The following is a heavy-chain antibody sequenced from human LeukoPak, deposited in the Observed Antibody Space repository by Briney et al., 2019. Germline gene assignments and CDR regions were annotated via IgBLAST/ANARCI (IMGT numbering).Heavy chain of an antibody. CDR3: ARGPGYYPYYFDY. CDR2: IIPIFGTA. V-gene: IGHV1-69*05. D-gene: IGHD3-22*01. Sequence: ASVKVSCKASGGTFSSYAISWVRQAPGQGLEWMGGIIPIFGTANYAQKFQGRVTITTDESTSTAYMELSSLRSEDTAVYYWARGPGYYPYYFDYWGQGTLVTVSS. J-gene: IGHJ4*02. CDR1: GGTFSSYA.